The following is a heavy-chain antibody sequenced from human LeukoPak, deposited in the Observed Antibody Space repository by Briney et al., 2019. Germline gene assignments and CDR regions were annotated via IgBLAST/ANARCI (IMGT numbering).Heavy chain of an antibody. CDR3: AKGGQQLAKNDY. V-gene: IGHV3-23*01. CDR1: GFTFSSYA. Sequence: GGSLRLSCAASGFTFSSYAMSWVRQAPGKGLGWVSAISGSGGSTYYADSVKGRFTISRDNSKNTLYLQMSSLSAEDTAVYYCAKGGQQLAKNDYWGQGTLVTVSS. J-gene: IGHJ4*02. D-gene: IGHD6-13*01. CDR2: ISGSGGST.